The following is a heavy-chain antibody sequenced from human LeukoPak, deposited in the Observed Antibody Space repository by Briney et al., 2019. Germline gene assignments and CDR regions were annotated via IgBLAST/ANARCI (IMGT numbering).Heavy chain of an antibody. J-gene: IGHJ1*01. V-gene: IGHV1-69*04. Sequence: ASVKVSCKASGGTFSSYAISWVRQAPGQGLEWMGRIIPILGIANYAQKFQGRATITADKSTSTAYMELSSLRSEDTAVYYCARDRGYDILTGYYKLSYFQHWGQGTLVTVSS. D-gene: IGHD3-9*01. CDR2: IIPILGIA. CDR1: GGTFSSYA. CDR3: ARDRGYDILTGYYKLSYFQH.